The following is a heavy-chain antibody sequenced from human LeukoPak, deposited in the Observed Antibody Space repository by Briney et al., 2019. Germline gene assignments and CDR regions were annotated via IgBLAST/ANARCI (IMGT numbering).Heavy chain of an antibody. D-gene: IGHD7-27*01. V-gene: IGHV4-59*01. CDR3: ARDRKNWDHGDAFDI. CDR1: GGSISSYY. CDR2: IYYSGST. J-gene: IGHJ3*02. Sequence: SETLSLTCTVSGGSISSYYWSWIRQPPGKGLEWIGYIYYSGSTNYNPSLKSRVTISVDTSKNQFSLKLSSVTAADTAVYYCARDRKNWDHGDAFDIWGQGTMVTVSS.